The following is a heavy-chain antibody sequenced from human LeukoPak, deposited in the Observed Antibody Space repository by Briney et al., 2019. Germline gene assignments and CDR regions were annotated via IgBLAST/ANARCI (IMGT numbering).Heavy chain of an antibody. CDR1: GYSISSGDYY. V-gene: IGHV4-61*02. CDR2: ISSSGST. D-gene: IGHD3-22*01. Sequence: PSQTLSLTCTVSGYSISSGDYYWSWIRQPAGKGLEWIGRISSSGSTNYNPSLKSRVTISVDTSKNQFSLKLSSVTDADTAVYFCARGPYSYDSSGAFDICGQGTMVTVSS. CDR3: ARGPYSYDSSGAFDI. J-gene: IGHJ3*02.